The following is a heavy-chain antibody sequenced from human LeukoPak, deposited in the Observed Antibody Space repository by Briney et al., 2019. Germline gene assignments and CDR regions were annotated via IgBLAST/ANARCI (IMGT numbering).Heavy chain of an antibody. CDR3: ARVRAKYDSSGYYYLRFFDY. Sequence: SETLSLTCTVSGGSISSYYWSWIRQPPGKGLEWIGYIYYSGSTNYNPSLKSRVTISVDTSKNQFSLKLSSVTAADMAVYYCARVRAKYDSSGYYYLRFFDYWGQGTLVTVSS. D-gene: IGHD3-22*01. V-gene: IGHV4-59*01. CDR2: IYYSGST. J-gene: IGHJ4*02. CDR1: GGSISSYY.